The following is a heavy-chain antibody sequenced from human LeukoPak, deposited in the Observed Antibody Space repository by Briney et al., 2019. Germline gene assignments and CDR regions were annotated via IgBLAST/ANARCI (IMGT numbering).Heavy chain of an antibody. V-gene: IGHV3-11*01. D-gene: IGHD4-23*01. CDR3: ARDPMYNGGNSGAFDF. Sequence: PGGSLRLSCAASGFTFSDHFMTWIRQAPGKELEWISYISGSGATYYADSVKGRFTISRDNAQNSLWLQMNSLRAEDTAVYYCARDPMYNGGNSGAFDFWGQGTLVTVSS. J-gene: IGHJ3*01. CDR2: ISGSGAT. CDR1: GFTFSDHF.